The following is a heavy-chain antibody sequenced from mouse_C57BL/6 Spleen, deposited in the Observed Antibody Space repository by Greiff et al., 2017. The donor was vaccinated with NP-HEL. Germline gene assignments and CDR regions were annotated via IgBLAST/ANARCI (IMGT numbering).Heavy chain of an antibody. CDR2: IHPNSGST. D-gene: IGHD2-4*01. J-gene: IGHJ3*01. CDR3: ARPPYDYDVGFAY. Sequence: QVQLQQPGAELVKPGASVKLSCKASGYTFTSYWMHWVKQRPGQGLEWIGMIHPNSGSTNYNEKFKSKATLTVDKSSSTAYMQLSSLTSEDSAVYYCARPPYDYDVGFAYWGQGTLVTVSA. CDR1: GYTFTSYW. V-gene: IGHV1-64*01.